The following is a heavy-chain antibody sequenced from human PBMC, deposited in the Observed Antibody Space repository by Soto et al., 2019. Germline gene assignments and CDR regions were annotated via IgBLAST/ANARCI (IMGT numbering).Heavy chain of an antibody. CDR3: ARSCSGGSCFFAEDAFDI. CDR2: IYYSGST. J-gene: IGHJ3*02. D-gene: IGHD2-15*01. V-gene: IGHV4-31*03. Sequence: SETLSLTCTVSGGSISSGGYYWSWIRQHPGKGLEWIGYIYYSGSTYYNPSLKSRVTISVDTSKNQISLKLSSVTAAVTAVYYCARSCSGGSCFFAEDAFDIWGQGTMVTVSS. CDR1: GGSISSGGYY.